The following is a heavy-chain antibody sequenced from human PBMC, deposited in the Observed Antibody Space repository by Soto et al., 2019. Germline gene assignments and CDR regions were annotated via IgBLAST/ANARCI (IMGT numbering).Heavy chain of an antibody. CDR3: AREPQDYFDY. Sequence: SETLSLTCTVSGGSISSGDYYWSWIRQPPGKGLEWIGSIYYSGSTYYNPSLKSRLTISLDTSKNQFSLKLSSVTAADTAVYYGAREPQDYFDYWGQGTLVTVSS. V-gene: IGHV4-30-4*01. CDR2: IYYSGST. J-gene: IGHJ4*02. CDR1: GGSISSGDYY.